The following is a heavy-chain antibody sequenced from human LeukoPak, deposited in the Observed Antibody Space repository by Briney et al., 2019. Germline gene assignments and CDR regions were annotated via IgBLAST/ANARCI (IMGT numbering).Heavy chain of an antibody. V-gene: IGHV1-46*01. CDR1: GYTFTSHY. Sequence: ASVKVSCKASGYTFTSHYIHWVRQAPGQGLEWMGIISPSGGSTTYAQKFQGRVTMTRNTSTSTVYMDLSSLRSDDTAVYYCARDLLLYGPHYFDYWGQGTLVTVSS. CDR3: ARDLLLYGPHYFDY. J-gene: IGHJ4*02. D-gene: IGHD3-16*01. CDR2: ISPSGGST.